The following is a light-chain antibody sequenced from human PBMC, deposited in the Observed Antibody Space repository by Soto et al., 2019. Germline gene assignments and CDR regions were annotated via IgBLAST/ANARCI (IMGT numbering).Light chain of an antibody. CDR1: RGIRDE. CDR2: AAS. CDR3: LQDYDYPRT. V-gene: IGKV1-6*01. Sequence: AIQMTQSPSSLYASVGDRVTITCRASRGIRDELGWYQQKAGKAPNLLISAASRLQSGVPSRFSGRGSGTDFTLTISSLQPEDFATYYCLQDYDYPRTFGQGPKVDIK. J-gene: IGKJ1*01.